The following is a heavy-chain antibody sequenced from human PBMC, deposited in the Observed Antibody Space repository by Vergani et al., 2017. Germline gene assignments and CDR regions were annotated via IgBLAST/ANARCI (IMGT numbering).Heavy chain of an antibody. CDR3: ATKSCGTPGCQIGYFRE. CDR2: ISYDGTQK. Sequence: QVHLLETGGGVVQPGRSLRLSCVVSGFTSSYYGMHCVRQAPGKGLEWVAVISYDGTQKYYADSVKGRFTISRDNSKSTLYLQMNSLRTEDTAVYYCATKSCGTPGCQIGYFREWGQGTLVTVSS. D-gene: IGHD1-1*01. V-gene: IGHV3-30*03. CDR1: GFTSSYYG. J-gene: IGHJ1*01.